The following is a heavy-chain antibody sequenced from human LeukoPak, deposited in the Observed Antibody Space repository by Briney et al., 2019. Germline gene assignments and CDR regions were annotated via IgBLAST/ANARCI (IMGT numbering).Heavy chain of an antibody. CDR1: GGSFRGYY. Sequence: PSETLSLTCAVYGGSFRGYYWTWIRQPPGKGLEWIGEIHHSGSTNYNPSLKSRVTISVDTSKNQFSLKLSSVTAADTAVYYCARGRGGRYSYGYFWFDPWGQGTLVTVSS. V-gene: IGHV4-34*01. D-gene: IGHD5-18*01. CDR3: ARGRGGRYSYGYFWFDP. CDR2: IHHSGST. J-gene: IGHJ5*02.